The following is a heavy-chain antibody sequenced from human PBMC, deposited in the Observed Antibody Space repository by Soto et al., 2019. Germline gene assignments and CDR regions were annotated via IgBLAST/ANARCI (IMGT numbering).Heavy chain of an antibody. Sequence: GGSLRLSCTASGFTFGDYAMSWFRQAPGKGLEWVGFIRSKAYGGTTEYAASVKGRFTISRDDSKSIAYLQMNSLKTEDTAVYYCTSDVAFKVEEAVAGTWDNWFDPWGQGTLVTVSS. CDR3: TSDVAFKVEEAVAGTWDNWFDP. J-gene: IGHJ5*02. V-gene: IGHV3-49*03. CDR1: GFTFGDYA. D-gene: IGHD6-19*01. CDR2: IRSKAYGGTT.